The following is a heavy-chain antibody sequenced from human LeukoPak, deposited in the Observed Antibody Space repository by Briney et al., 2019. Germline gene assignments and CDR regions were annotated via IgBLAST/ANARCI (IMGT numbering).Heavy chain of an antibody. Sequence: SGGSLRLSCAASGFTFSSYWMSWARQAPGKGLEWVANIKQDGSEKYYVDSVKGRFTISRDNAKNSLYLQMNSLRAEDTAVYYCARELKSGYSGTYYYYYMDVWGKGTTVTVSS. CDR1: GFTFSSYW. J-gene: IGHJ6*03. CDR2: IKQDGSEK. D-gene: IGHD5-12*01. V-gene: IGHV3-7*01. CDR3: ARELKSGYSGTYYYYYMDV.